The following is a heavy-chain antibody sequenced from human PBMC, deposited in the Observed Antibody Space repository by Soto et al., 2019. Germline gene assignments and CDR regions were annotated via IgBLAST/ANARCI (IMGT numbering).Heavy chain of an antibody. J-gene: IGHJ4*02. CDR1: GGSINNYY. CDR3: ARGEGQRLAPFDQ. CDR2: IHYTGSS. Sequence: QVLLRESGPGLVKPSETLSLTCTVSGGSINNYYWSWIRQSPGQRLEWIGYIHYTGSSTYNPSLESRVTMSKDTSTRQFSLRLTSLSAADTAVYYCARGEGQRLAPFDQWGQGTLVTVSS. D-gene: IGHD6-25*01. V-gene: IGHV4-59*01.